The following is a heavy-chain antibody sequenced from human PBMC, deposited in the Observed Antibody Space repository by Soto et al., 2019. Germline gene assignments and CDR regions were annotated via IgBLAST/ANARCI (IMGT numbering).Heavy chain of an antibody. Sequence: EVQLVESGGGLVEPGGSIRLSCVASGFTFTKAYMTWVRQAPGKGLEWVGRIKGSHAGGTTAYATSVKGRFTISIDDSKNTLYLQMNSLTTEDTSVYYCATEGGYPGSNFYGAYWGQGTLVTVSS. CDR3: ATEGGYPGSNFYGAY. CDR2: IKGSHAGGTT. V-gene: IGHV3-15*01. D-gene: IGHD1-26*01. CDR1: GFTFTKAY. J-gene: IGHJ4*02.